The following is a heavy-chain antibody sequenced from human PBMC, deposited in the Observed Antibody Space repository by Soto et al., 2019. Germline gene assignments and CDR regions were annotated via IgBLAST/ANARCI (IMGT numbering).Heavy chain of an antibody. D-gene: IGHD2-2*03. Sequence: VGSLRLSCAASGFTFSSYWMSWVRQAPGKGLEWVANIKQDGSEKYYVDSVKGRFTISRDNAKNSLYLQMNSLRAEDTAVYYCARDSRGWISFYGMDVWGQGTTVTVSS. V-gene: IGHV3-7*01. CDR2: IKQDGSEK. CDR3: ARDSRGWISFYGMDV. CDR1: GFTFSSYW. J-gene: IGHJ6*02.